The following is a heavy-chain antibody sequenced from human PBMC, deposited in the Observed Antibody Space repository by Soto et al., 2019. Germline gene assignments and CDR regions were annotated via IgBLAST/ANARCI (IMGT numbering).Heavy chain of an antibody. CDR3: ARDPKRRDGYNFDS. CDR1: GFTVSRNY. V-gene: IGHV3-53*01. Sequence: GSLRLSCAASGFTVSRNYVSWVRQAPGKGLAWVSLSYSGGTTDYADSVKGRFTISRDNSKNTLYLQMNSLRAEDTAVYYCARDPKRRDGYNFDSWGRGALVTVPQ. J-gene: IGHJ4*02. CDR2: SYSGGTT. D-gene: IGHD5-12*01.